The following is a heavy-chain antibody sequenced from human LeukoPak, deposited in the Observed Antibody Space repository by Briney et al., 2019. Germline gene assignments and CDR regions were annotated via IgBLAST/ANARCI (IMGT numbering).Heavy chain of an antibody. J-gene: IGHJ4*02. Sequence: GGSLRLSCAASGFTFSSYRMTWVRQAPGKGLEWVSSISSSSSYIYYADSVKGRFTISRDNAKNPLYLQMNSLRAEDTAVYYCARPRWLQFGPHDSWGRGTLVTVSS. D-gene: IGHD5-24*01. V-gene: IGHV3-21*01. CDR2: ISSSSSYI. CDR3: ARPRWLQFGPHDS. CDR1: GFTFSSYR.